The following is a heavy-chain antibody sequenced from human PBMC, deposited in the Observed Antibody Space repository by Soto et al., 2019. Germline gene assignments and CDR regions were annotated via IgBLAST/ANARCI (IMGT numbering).Heavy chain of an antibody. V-gene: IGHV3-23*01. CDR1: GFTFSSYA. CDR2: ISGSGGST. CDR3: AKYPSAVAGPYYYYGMDV. J-gene: IGHJ6*02. D-gene: IGHD6-19*01. Sequence: PGGSLRLSCAASGFTFSSYAMSWVSQAPGKGLEWVSAISGSGGSTYYADSVKGRFTVSRDNSKNTLYLQMNSLRAEDTAVYYCAKYPSAVAGPYYYYGMDVWGQGTTVTVSS.